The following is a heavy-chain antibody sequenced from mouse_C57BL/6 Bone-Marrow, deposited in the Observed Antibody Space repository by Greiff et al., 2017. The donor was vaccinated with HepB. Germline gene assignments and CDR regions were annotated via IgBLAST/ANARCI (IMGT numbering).Heavy chain of an antibody. CDR2: INPNNGGT. V-gene: IGHV1-22*01. CDR1: GYTFTDYN. D-gene: IGHD3-2*02. J-gene: IGHJ4*01. CDR3: ARLDCSGYPYYYAMDY. Sequence: EVKLMESGPELVKPGASVKMSCKASGYTFTDYNMHWVKQSHGKSLEWIGYINPNNGGTSYNQKFKGKATLTVNKSSSTAYMELRSLTSEDSSVYYCARLDCSGYPYYYAMDYWGQGTSVTVSS.